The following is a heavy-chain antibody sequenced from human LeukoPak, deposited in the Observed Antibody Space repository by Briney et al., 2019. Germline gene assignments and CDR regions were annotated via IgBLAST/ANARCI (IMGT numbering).Heavy chain of an antibody. V-gene: IGHV3-66*04. CDR1: GFDISGSY. CDR2: TYSGGTT. CDR3: ARQAGYSSGWVSYYFDF. D-gene: IGHD6-25*01. Sequence: GGSLRLCCAASGFDISGSYMSWVRQAPGKGLEWVSVTYSGGTTYYADSVKGRFTISRDNSKNTLYLQMNNLRAGDTAVYYCARQAGYSSGWVSYYFDFWGQGTLVTVSS. J-gene: IGHJ4*02.